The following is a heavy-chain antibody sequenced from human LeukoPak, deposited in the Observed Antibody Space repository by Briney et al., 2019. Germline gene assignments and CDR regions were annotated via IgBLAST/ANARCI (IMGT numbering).Heavy chain of an antibody. CDR1: GGSISSYY. CDR2: IYYSGST. CDR3: ATHLDGIAASLYYYYYGMDV. D-gene: IGHD6-13*01. Sequence: SETLSLTCTVSGGSISSYYWSWIRPPPGRGLEWIGYIYYSGSTNYNPSLKSRVTISVDTSNNHFSLMLSSVTAADTAVYYCATHLDGIAASLYYYYYGMDVWGQGTTVTVSS. V-gene: IGHV4-59*08. J-gene: IGHJ6*02.